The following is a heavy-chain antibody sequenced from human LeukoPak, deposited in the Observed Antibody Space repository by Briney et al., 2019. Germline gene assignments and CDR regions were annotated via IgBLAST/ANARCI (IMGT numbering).Heavy chain of an antibody. CDR1: GFTFSSYW. D-gene: IGHD3-10*01. Sequence: GGSLRLSCAASGFTFSSYWMDWVRQVPGKGLEWVANIKQDGIEKYFVGSVKGRFAISRDSAKNSLYLQMNSLRVEDTAVYYCAREGMVRGVPDAFDLWGQGTMVTVSS. CDR3: AREGMVRGVPDAFDL. V-gene: IGHV3-7*01. J-gene: IGHJ3*01. CDR2: IKQDGIEK.